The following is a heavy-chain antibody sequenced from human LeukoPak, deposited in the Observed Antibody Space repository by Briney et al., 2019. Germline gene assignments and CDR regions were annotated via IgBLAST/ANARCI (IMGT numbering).Heavy chain of an antibody. CDR2: MNPNSGST. CDR3: ARGPNKSDGGNSGSAWFDP. V-gene: IGHV1-8*01. Sequence: GASVTVSCKASGYTFTTYDINWVRQATGQGLEWMGWMNPNSGSTGYAQKFQGRVTMTRSTSISTAYMELSSLRSEDTAVYYCARGPNKSDGGNSGSAWFDPWGQGTLVTVSS. J-gene: IGHJ5*02. CDR1: GYTFTTYD. D-gene: IGHD4-23*01.